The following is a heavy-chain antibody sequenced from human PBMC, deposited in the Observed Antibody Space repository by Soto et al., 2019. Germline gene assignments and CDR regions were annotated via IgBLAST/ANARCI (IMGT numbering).Heavy chain of an antibody. V-gene: IGHV4-4*02. CDR2: ISHRGTP. J-gene: IGHJ4*02. D-gene: IGHD6-19*01. CDR3: ARHIAVAGTRGFDY. CDR1: GGSISETYW. Sequence: QVQLQESGPGLVEPSETLSLTCAVSGGSISETYWWSWVRQPPGKGLEWIGEISHRGTPHYNPSLGSRVTMSTDTSRNQISLTLMSVTAADSASYYCARHIAVAGTRGFDYWGQGTLVTVSS.